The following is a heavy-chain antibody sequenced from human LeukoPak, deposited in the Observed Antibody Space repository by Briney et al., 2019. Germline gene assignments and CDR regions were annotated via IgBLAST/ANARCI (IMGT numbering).Heavy chain of an antibody. CDR3: AREAGSPFHSFDP. V-gene: IGHV4-59*01. J-gene: IGHJ5*02. D-gene: IGHD3-10*01. CDR1: GGSISNYY. Sequence: SETLSLTCTVSGGSISNYYWSWIRQPPGKGLEWIGYIYYSGSTNYNPSLKSRVTISVDTSKNQFSLKLRSVTAADTAVYYCAREAGSPFHSFDPWGQGTLVTVSS. CDR2: IYYSGST.